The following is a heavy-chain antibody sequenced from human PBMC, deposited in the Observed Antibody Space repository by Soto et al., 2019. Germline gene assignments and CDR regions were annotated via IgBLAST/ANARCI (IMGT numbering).Heavy chain of an antibody. CDR1: YASINNYH. CDR2: IYYTGIT. J-gene: IGHJ4*02. Sequence: PSETLSLTCTVSYASINNYHWTWIRQPPGKGLEWIAYIYYTGITNFNPSIKSRVTISMDTSKNQFSLKLSSVTAADTAVYYCARGPKIAGNFDYWGQGTLVTVSS. V-gene: IGHV4-59*12. D-gene: IGHD2-15*01. CDR3: ARGPKIAGNFDY.